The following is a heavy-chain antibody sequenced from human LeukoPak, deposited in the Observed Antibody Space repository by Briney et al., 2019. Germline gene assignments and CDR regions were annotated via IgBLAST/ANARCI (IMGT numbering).Heavy chain of an antibody. CDR3: AKDFYYGDY. J-gene: IGHJ4*02. CDR1: GFSFSGHW. D-gene: IGHD1-26*01. CDR2: ISPTGSTT. Sequence: GGSLRLSCTASGFSFSGHWMHWARHLPGKGLVWVSRISPTGSTTSYADSVKGRFTVSRDNAKNTLYLQVNNLRAEDTAVYYCAKDFYYGDYWGQGTLVTVSS. V-gene: IGHV3-74*01.